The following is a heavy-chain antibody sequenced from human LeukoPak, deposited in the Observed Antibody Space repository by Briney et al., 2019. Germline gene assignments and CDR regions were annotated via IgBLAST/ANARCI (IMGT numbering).Heavy chain of an antibody. Sequence: AETLSLTCAVYGGTFRGYYWSWIRQPPRKGLEWIGEIHYTGATNYKPSLKSRVTISGDPSKNQVSLRVYSVTAADTAVYYCARGVLGPYYFDLWGRGTLITVSS. CDR1: GGTFRGYY. J-gene: IGHJ2*01. V-gene: IGHV4-34*01. CDR2: IHYTGAT. CDR3: ARGVLGPYYFDL. D-gene: IGHD7-27*01.